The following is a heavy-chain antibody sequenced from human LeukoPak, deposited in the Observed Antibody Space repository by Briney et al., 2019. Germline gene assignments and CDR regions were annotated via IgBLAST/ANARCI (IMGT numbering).Heavy chain of an antibody. D-gene: IGHD3-10*01. J-gene: IGHJ5*02. CDR2: MNPNSGNT. CDR1: GYTFTSYD. V-gene: IGHV1-8*01. CDR3: ARGGALLLWFGELFRKYNWFDP. Sequence: GASVKVSCKASGYTFTSYDINWVRQATGQGLEWMGWMNPNSGNTGYAQKFQGRVTMTRNTSISTAYIELSSLRSEDTAVYYCARGGALLLWFGELFRKYNWFDPWGQGTLVTVSS.